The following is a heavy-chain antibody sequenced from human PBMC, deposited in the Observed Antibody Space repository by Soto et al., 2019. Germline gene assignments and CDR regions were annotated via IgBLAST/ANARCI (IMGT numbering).Heavy chain of an antibody. D-gene: IGHD3-3*01. J-gene: IGHJ3*02. V-gene: IGHV3-23*01. CDR1: GFTFSSYA. CDR2: ISGSGGST. CDR3: ARDRVTIFGGVTYDAFDI. Sequence: GGSLRLSCAASGFTFSSYAMSWVRQAPGKGLEWVSAISGSGGSTYYADSVRGRFTISRDNSKNSLYLQMNSLRAEDTAVYYCARDRVTIFGGVTYDAFDIWGQGTMVTVSS.